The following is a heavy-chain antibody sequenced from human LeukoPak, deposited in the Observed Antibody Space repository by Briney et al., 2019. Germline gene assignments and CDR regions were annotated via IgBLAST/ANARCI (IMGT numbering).Heavy chain of an antibody. CDR1: GFTFSSYA. D-gene: IGHD6-19*01. J-gene: IGHJ4*02. Sequence: GGSLRLSCAASGFTFSSYAMSWVRQAPGKGLEWVSAITASGGNTEYADSVKGRFTNSRDNSKNTLYLQMNSLRAEDTAVYYCAKSGSVWYYFDYWGQGTLVTVSS. CDR2: ITASGGNT. V-gene: IGHV3-23*01. CDR3: AKSGSVWYYFDY.